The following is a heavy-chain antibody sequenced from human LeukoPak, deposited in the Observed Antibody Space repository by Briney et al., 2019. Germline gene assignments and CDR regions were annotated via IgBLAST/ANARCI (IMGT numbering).Heavy chain of an antibody. CDR1: GYTFTGYY. CDR3: ARSLDYGDYLRGY. Sequence: ASVKVSCKASGYTFTGYYMHWVRQAPGQGLEWMGWINPNSGGTNYAQKFQGRVTMTRDTSISTAYMELSWLRSDDTAVYYCARSLDYGDYLRGYWGQGTLVTVSS. CDR2: INPNSGGT. V-gene: IGHV1-2*02. J-gene: IGHJ4*02. D-gene: IGHD4-17*01.